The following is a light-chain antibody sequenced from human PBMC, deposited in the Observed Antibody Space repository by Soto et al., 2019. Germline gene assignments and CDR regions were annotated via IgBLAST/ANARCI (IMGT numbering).Light chain of an antibody. V-gene: IGKV1-5*03. CDR2: KAS. CDR1: QTISSW. Sequence: DIQITHAPSTLSGSLEDRGTITCRSSQTISSWLAWYQKKPGKAPKLLIYKASTLKSGVPSRFSGTASATDFTIRISSLPADDLASSFCKHYNSSSEALGQGTKVDIK. J-gene: IGKJ1*01. CDR3: KHYNSSSEA.